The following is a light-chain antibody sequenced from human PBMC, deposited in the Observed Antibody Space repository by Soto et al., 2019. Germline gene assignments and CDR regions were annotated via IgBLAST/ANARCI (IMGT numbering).Light chain of an antibody. Sequence: EIVWTQSPGTLSLSPGERATLSCRASQSVSSSYLAWYQQKPGQAPRLLIYGASSRATGIPDRFSGSGSGTDFTLTISRLEPEDFAVYYCQQYGSSPRGTFGQGTKVDIK. V-gene: IGKV3-20*01. CDR3: QQYGSSPRGT. CDR1: QSVSSSY. J-gene: IGKJ1*01. CDR2: GAS.